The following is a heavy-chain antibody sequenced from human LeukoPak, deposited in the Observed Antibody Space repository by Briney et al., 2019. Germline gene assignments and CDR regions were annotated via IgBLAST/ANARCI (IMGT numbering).Heavy chain of an antibody. CDR2: INPGDFDT. Sequence: GESLKISCKASGYSFTNYWISWVRQMPGKGLEWMGIINPGDFDTKYSPSFQGQVTISADKAINTAYIQWSGLKASDTAMYYCTRRAGTTGWSYYGMDVWGQGTTVTVSS. V-gene: IGHV5-51*01. J-gene: IGHJ6*02. CDR1: GYSFTNYW. CDR3: TRRAGTTGWSYYGMDV. D-gene: IGHD6-19*01.